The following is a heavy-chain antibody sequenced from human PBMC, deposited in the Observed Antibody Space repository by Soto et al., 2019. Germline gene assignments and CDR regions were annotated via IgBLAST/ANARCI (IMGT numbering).Heavy chain of an antibody. CDR2: IYYSGRT. CDR1: GGSISSVDDY. Sequence: QVQLQESGPGLVKPSQTLSLTCTVFGGSISSVDDYWSWIRQHPERGLEWIGYIYYSGRTYYNPSLKSRVTISVEMSKIQFSLKLSSVAAADTAVYYWARGGHSSSDVFMDVWGQGTTVTVS. CDR3: ARGGHSSSDVFMDV. D-gene: IGHD6-6*01. V-gene: IGHV4-31*03. J-gene: IGHJ6*02.